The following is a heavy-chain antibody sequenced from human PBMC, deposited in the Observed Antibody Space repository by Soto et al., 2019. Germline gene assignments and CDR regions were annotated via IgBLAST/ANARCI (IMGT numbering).Heavy chain of an antibody. D-gene: IGHD6-13*01. CDR1: GGSISSSSYY. J-gene: IGHJ4*02. CDR3: ARRGGSSWYWPDRGDY. Sequence: QLQLQESGPGLVKPSETLSLTCTVSGGSISSSSYYWGWIRQPPGKGLEWIGSIYYSGSTYYNPSLKSRVTISVDTAKNQFSPKLSSVTAADTAVYYCARRGGSSWYWPDRGDYWGQGTLVTVSS. V-gene: IGHV4-39*01. CDR2: IYYSGST.